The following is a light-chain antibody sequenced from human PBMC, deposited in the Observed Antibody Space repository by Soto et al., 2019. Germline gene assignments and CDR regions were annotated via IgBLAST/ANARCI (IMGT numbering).Light chain of an antibody. CDR2: SAS. J-gene: IGKJ4*01. Sequence: DIQMTQSPSSLSASVGDRVTITCRASQTIDNYLNWYQQKSGKAPQLLIYSASHSQSAVPSRFSGGGYETDLILTISSRRPEDSAIYFCQQSITAPLTFGGGTKVEIK. V-gene: IGKV1-39*01. CDR1: QTIDNY. CDR3: QQSITAPLT.